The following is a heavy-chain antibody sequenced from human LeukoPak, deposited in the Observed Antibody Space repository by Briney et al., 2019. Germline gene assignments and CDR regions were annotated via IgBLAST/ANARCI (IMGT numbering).Heavy chain of an antibody. V-gene: IGHV3-23*01. J-gene: IGHJ5*02. D-gene: IGHD6-19*01. CDR3: ARGRAAGLLDWFDP. CDR2: IGASYVGT. CDR1: GFTFSRYT. Sequence: PGGSLRLSCAASGFTFSRYTMAWVRQAPGKGLEWVASIGASYVGTYYVDSVKGRFVVSRDNSKNTLYLQMDRLRLEDAAMYFCARGRAAGLLDWFDPWGPGTLVTVSS.